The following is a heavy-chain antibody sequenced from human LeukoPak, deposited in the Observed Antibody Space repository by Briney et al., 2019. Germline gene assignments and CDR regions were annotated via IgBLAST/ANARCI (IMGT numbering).Heavy chain of an antibody. Sequence: NASETLSLTCAVYGGSFSGYYWGWIRQPPGKGLEWIGEINHSGSTNYNPSLKSRVTISVDTSKNQFSLKLSSVTAADTAVYYCARATLWFPADYWGQGTLVTVSS. D-gene: IGHD3-9*01. CDR3: ARATLWFPADY. V-gene: IGHV4-34*01. CDR1: GGSFSGYY. J-gene: IGHJ4*02. CDR2: INHSGST.